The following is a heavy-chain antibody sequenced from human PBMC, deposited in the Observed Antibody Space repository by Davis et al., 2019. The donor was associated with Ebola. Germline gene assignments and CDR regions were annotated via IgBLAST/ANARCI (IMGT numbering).Heavy chain of an antibody. V-gene: IGHV1-8*01. CDR3: ASGDWGWALTVNDAFDI. J-gene: IGHJ3*02. CDR2: MNPNSGNT. D-gene: IGHD1-20*01. CDR1: GYTFTSYD. Sequence: ASVKVSCKASGYTFTSYDINWVRQATGQGLEWMGWMNPNSGNTGYAQKFQGRVTMTRNTSISTAYMELSSLRSEDTAVYYCASGDWGWALTVNDAFDIWGQGTMVTVSS.